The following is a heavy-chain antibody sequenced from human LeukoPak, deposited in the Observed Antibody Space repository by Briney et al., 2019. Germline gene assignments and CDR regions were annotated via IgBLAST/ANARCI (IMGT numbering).Heavy chain of an antibody. Sequence: GGSLRLSCAASGFTFSSYGMHWVRQAPGKGLEWVAVIWYDGSNKYYADSVKGRFTISRDNSKNTLYLQMNSLRAEDAAVYYCARDGVVPYYFDYWGQGTLVTVSS. CDR3: ARDGVVPYYFDY. D-gene: IGHD2-15*01. CDR2: IWYDGSNK. J-gene: IGHJ4*02. V-gene: IGHV3-33*01. CDR1: GFTFSSYG.